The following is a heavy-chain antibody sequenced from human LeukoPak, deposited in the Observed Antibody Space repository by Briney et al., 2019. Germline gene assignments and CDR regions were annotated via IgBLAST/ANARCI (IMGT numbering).Heavy chain of an antibody. J-gene: IGHJ6*03. CDR2: INHSGST. D-gene: IGHD5-24*01. V-gene: IGHV4-34*01. CDR3: ARHSSRDGYNYNYYYYYMDV. Sequence: SETLSLTCAVYGGSFSGYYWSWIRQPPGKGREWIGEINHSGSTNYNPSLKSRVAISVDTSKNQFSLKLSSVTAADTAVYYCARHSSRDGYNYNYYYYYMDVWGKGTTVTVSS. CDR1: GGSFSGYY.